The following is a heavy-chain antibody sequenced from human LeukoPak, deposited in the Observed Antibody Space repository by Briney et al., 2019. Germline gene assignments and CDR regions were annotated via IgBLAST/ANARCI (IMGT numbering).Heavy chain of an antibody. CDR2: ISSSSSTI. CDR3: AREVAATYSLDY. J-gene: IGHJ4*02. V-gene: IGHV3-48*01. CDR1: GFTFSSYS. Sequence: GGSLRLSCAASGFTFSSYSMNWVRQAPGKGLEWASYISSSSSTIYYADSVKGRFTISRDNAKNSLYLQMNSLRAEDTAVYYCAREVAATYSLDYWGQGTLVTVSS. D-gene: IGHD2-15*01.